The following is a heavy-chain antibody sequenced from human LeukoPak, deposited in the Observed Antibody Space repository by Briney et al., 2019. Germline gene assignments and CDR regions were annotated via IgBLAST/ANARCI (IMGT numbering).Heavy chain of an antibody. CDR3: ARVPGLRYCSSTSCTHDAFDI. V-gene: IGHV1-18*01. CDR1: GYTFTSYG. Sequence: ASVKVSCKASGYTFTSYGISRVRQAPGQGLEWMGWISAYNGNTNYAQKLHGRVTMTTDTSTSTAYMEQRSLRSDDTAVYYCARVPGLRYCSSTSCTHDAFDIWGQGTMVTVSS. D-gene: IGHD2-2*01. J-gene: IGHJ3*02. CDR2: ISAYNGNT.